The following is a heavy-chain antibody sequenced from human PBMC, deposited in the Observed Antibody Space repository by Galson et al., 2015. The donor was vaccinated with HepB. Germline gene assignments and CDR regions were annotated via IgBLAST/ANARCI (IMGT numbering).Heavy chain of an antibody. V-gene: IGHV3-23*01. CDR1: GFTFSSYA. J-gene: IGHJ4*02. D-gene: IGHD2-2*01. CDR3: AKGSGCSGTSCYYYFDY. Sequence: SLRLSCAASGFTFSSYAMSWVRQAPGKGLEWVSAISGSGGSTYYADSVKGRFTISRDNSKNTLYLQMNSLRAEDTAVYYCAKGSGCSGTSCYYYFDYWGQGTLVTVSS. CDR2: ISGSGGST.